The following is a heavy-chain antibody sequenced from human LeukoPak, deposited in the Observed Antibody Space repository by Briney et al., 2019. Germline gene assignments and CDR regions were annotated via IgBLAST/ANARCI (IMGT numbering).Heavy chain of an antibody. J-gene: IGHJ5*02. D-gene: IGHD6-19*01. Sequence: ASVKVSCKASGYTFTGYYMHWVRQAPGQGLEWMGWINPNSGGTNYAQKFQGRVTMTRDTSISTAYMELSRLRSDDTAVYYCARDPSREAVAGTAWFDPWGQGTLVTVSS. CDR3: ARDPSREAVAGTAWFDP. V-gene: IGHV1-2*02. CDR1: GYTFTGYY. CDR2: INPNSGGT.